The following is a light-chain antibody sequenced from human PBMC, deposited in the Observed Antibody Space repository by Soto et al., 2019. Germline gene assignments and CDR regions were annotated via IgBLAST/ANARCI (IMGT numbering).Light chain of an antibody. V-gene: IGKV3-15*01. Sequence: EIVLTQSPATLSLSPGERATLSCRASQSVSSYLAWYRQKPGQAPRLLIYGASTRATGIPARFSGSGSGTEFTLTISSLQSEDFAVYYCQQYNNWPPGRTFGQGTKVDIK. J-gene: IGKJ1*01. CDR3: QQYNNWPPGRT. CDR2: GAS. CDR1: QSVSSY.